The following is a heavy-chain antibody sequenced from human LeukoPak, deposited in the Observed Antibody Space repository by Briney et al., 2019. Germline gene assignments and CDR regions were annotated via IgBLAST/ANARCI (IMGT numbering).Heavy chain of an antibody. CDR3: ARQGLRVGATPRLESHGMDV. D-gene: IGHD1-26*01. CDR2: IYYSGST. V-gene: IGHV4-59*08. J-gene: IGHJ6*02. Sequence: PSETLSLTCTVSGGSISSYYWSWIRQPPGKGLEWIGYIYYSGSTNYNPSLQSRVTISVDTSKNQFSLKLSSVTAADTAVYYCARQGLRVGATPRLESHGMDVWGQGTTVTVSS. CDR1: GGSISSYY.